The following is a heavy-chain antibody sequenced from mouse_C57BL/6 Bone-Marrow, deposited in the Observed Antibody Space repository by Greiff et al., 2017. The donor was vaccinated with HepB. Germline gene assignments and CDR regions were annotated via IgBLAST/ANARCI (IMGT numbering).Heavy chain of an antibody. CDR3: ARAGDYGSSSYAMDY. J-gene: IGHJ4*01. CDR2: IYYSGTI. CDR1: GISITTGNYR. D-gene: IGHD1-1*01. Sequence: ESGPGLVKPSQTVFLTCTVTGISITTGNYRWSWIRQFPGNKLEWIGYIYYSGTITYNPSLTSRTTITRDTPKNQFFLEMNSLTAEDTATYYCARAGDYGSSSYAMDYWGQGTSVTVSS. V-gene: IGHV3-5*01.